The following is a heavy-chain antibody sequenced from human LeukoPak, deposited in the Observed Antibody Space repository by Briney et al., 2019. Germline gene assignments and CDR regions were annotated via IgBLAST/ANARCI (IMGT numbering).Heavy chain of an antibody. D-gene: IGHD3-3*01. J-gene: IGHJ4*02. V-gene: IGHV4-61*02. CDR3: ARQGGSPDFWSGYYRRSDRFDY. CDR2: IYTSGST. Sequence: PSETLSLTCTVSGGSISSGSYYWSWIRQPAGKGLEWIGRIYTSGSTNYNPSLKSRVTISVDTSKNQFSLKLSSVTAADTAVYYCARQGGSPDFWSGYYRRSDRFDYWGQGTLVTVSS. CDR1: GGSISSGSYY.